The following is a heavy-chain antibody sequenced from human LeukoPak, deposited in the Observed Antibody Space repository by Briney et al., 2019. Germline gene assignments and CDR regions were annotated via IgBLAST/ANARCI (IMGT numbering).Heavy chain of an antibody. CDR3: AKDITYYGSGSFDY. V-gene: IGHV3-30*02. CDR1: GFTFSSYG. J-gene: IGHJ4*02. CDR2: IRYDGSNK. Sequence: GGSLRLSCAASGFTFSSYGMHWVRQAPGKGLEWVAFIRYDGSNKYYADSVKGRFTISRDNSKNTLYLQMNSLRAEDTAVYYCAKDITYYGSGSFDYWGQGTLVTVSS. D-gene: IGHD3-10*01.